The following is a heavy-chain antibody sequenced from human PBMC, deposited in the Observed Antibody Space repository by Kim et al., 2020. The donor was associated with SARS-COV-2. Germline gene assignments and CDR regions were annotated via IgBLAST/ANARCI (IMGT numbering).Heavy chain of an antibody. D-gene: IGHD3-9*01. V-gene: IGHV3-30*04. CDR3: ARPGPYYDILTTYKMGYYFDC. CDR2: ISYDGSNK. J-gene: IGHJ4*02. CDR1: GFTFSSYA. Sequence: GGSLRLSCAVSGFTFSSYAMHWVRQVPGKGLEWVAVISYDGSNKFFADSVKGRFTISRDNSKNTLYLQMNSLRADDTAVYYCARPGPYYDILTTYKMGYYFDCWGQGTLVTVSS.